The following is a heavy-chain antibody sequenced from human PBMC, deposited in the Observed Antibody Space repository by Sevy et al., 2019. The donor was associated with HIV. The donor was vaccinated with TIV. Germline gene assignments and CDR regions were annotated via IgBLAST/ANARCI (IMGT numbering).Heavy chain of an antibody. J-gene: IGHJ3*02. D-gene: IGHD3-10*01. CDR1: GFTFSNAW. CDR2: IKSKTDGGTT. CDR3: TTHPDLTGDAFDI. Sequence: GGSLRLSCAASGFTFSNAWMSWVRQAPGKGLEWVGRIKSKTDGGTTDYAAPVKGRFIISRDDSKNTLYLQMNSLKTEDTAVYYCTTHPDLTGDAFDIWGQGTMVTVSS. V-gene: IGHV3-15*01.